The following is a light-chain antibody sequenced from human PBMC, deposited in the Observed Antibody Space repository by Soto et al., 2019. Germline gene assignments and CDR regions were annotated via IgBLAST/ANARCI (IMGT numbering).Light chain of an antibody. Sequence: QSALTQPPSASGSLGQSVTISCTGTSSDVGGYNYVSWHQQHPGKAPKVMIYEVTKRPPGVPDRFSGSKSGNPASLTVSGRQAGDEADYYCSSFAGGGNPVLLGGGTQLTV. CDR2: EVT. CDR1: SSDVGGYNY. V-gene: IGLV2-8*01. CDR3: SSFAGGGNPVL. J-gene: IGLJ2*01.